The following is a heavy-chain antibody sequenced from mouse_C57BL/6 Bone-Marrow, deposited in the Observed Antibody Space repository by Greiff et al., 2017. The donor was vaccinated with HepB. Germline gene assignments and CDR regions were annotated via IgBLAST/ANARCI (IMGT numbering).Heavy chain of an antibody. D-gene: IGHD1-1*01. V-gene: IGHV1-72*01. Sequence: QVQLQQPGAELVKPGASVKLSCKASGYTFTSYWMHWVKQRPGRGLEWIGRIDPNSGGTKYNEKFKSKATLTVDKPSSTAYMPLSSLTSEDSAVYYCARDDYYGSSPYYAMDYWGQGTSVTVSS. CDR1: GYTFTSYW. CDR3: ARDDYYGSSPYYAMDY. CDR2: IDPNSGGT. J-gene: IGHJ4*01.